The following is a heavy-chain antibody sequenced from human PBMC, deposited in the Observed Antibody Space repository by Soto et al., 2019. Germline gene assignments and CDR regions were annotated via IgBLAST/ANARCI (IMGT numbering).Heavy chain of an antibody. V-gene: IGHV3-23*01. CDR2: ISGSGDGT. CDR3: AGPGYSSQDY. CDR1: GFTFSSFA. Sequence: XGSLRLSCAASGFTFSSFALSWVRQAPGKGLEWVSAISGSGDGTHYADSVKGRFTISRDNSKNTLYLQMNSLRAEDTAVYYCAGPGYSSQDYWGQGALVTVSS. J-gene: IGHJ4*02. D-gene: IGHD5-18*01.